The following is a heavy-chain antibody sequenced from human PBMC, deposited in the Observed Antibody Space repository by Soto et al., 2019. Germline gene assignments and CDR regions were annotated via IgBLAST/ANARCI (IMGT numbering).Heavy chain of an antibody. J-gene: IGHJ3*02. V-gene: IGHV4-39*01. Sequence: SETLSLTCTVSGGSISSSSYYLGWIRPPPGKGLEWIGSIYYSGSTYYNPSLKSRVTISVDTSKNQFSLKLSSVTAADTAVYYCAKGGSGSYSNAFDIWGQGTMVTVSS. CDR3: AKGGSGSYSNAFDI. CDR2: IYYSGST. CDR1: GGSISSSSYY. D-gene: IGHD3-10*01.